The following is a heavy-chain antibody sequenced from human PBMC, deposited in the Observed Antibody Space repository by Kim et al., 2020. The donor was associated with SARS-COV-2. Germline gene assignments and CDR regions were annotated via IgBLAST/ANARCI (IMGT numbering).Heavy chain of an antibody. Sequence: SETLSLTCAVSGDSVATDFWTWVRQAPGKGLDWLGYVSYSGGSDYNPNLRGRLTISVDASRTHVSLRLTSLTAADTGVYFCARAHQLAPRGYGMDVWVQG. V-gene: IGHV4-59*02. CDR3: ARAHQLAPRGYGMDV. CDR2: VSYSGGS. J-gene: IGHJ6*02. CDR1: GDSVATDF. D-gene: IGHD1-1*01.